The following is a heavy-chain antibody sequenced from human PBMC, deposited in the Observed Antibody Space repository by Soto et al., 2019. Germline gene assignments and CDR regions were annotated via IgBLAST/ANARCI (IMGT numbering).Heavy chain of an antibody. CDR1: GFTFTDYY. CDR3: AKDEVDVGSARGNWFGP. Sequence: GGSLRLSCAASGFTFTDYYMSWIRQAPGKGLEWVSYISSQSSYTDYAESVKGRFTISRDNTKNTLYLQMNNLRAEDTAVYYCAKDEVDVGSARGNWFGPWGQGTQVTVSS. J-gene: IGHJ5*02. V-gene: IGHV3-11*06. D-gene: IGHD5-12*01. CDR2: ISSQSSYT.